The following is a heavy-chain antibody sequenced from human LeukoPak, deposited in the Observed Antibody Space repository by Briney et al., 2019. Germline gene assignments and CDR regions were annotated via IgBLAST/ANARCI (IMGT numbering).Heavy chain of an antibody. V-gene: IGHV4-38-2*01. Sequence: SETLSLTCAVSGYSISSGYYWGWIRQPPGKGPEWIGSIYHSGSTYYNPSLKSRVTISVDTSKNQFSLKLSSVTAADTAVYYCARAPRGDSSGYYFWGQGTLVTVSS. J-gene: IGHJ4*02. D-gene: IGHD3-22*01. CDR2: IYHSGST. CDR1: GYSISSGYY. CDR3: ARAPRGDSSGYYF.